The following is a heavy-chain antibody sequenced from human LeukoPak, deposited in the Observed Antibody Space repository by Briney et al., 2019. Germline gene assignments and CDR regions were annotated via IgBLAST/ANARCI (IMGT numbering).Heavy chain of an antibody. CDR3: ARDVISLGYYYDSSGYSDAFDI. Sequence: SETLSLTCAVYGGSFSGYYWSWIRQPPGKGLEWIGEINHSGSTNYNPSLKSRVTMSVDTSKNQFSLKLSSVTAADTAVYYCARDVISLGYYYDSSGYSDAFDIWGQGTMVTVSS. CDR1: GGSFSGYY. D-gene: IGHD3-22*01. J-gene: IGHJ3*02. V-gene: IGHV4-34*01. CDR2: INHSGST.